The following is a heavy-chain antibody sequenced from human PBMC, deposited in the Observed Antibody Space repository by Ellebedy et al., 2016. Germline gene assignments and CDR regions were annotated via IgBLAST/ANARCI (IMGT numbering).Heavy chain of an antibody. V-gene: IGHV3-21*01. CDR1: GFTFSNYD. Sequence: GESLKISXAASGFTFSNYDMNWVRQAPGKGLEWVSSIYSSSSYMYYADSVKGRFTISRDNAKNSLYLQMNSLRADDTAVYYCARDRGAEGYRDFDYWGQGTLVTVSS. CDR2: IYSSSSYM. D-gene: IGHD5-24*01. CDR3: ARDRGAEGYRDFDY. J-gene: IGHJ4*01.